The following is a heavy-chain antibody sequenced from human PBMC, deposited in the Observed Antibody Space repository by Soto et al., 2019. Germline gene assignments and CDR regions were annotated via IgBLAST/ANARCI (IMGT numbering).Heavy chain of an antibody. V-gene: IGHV4-59*01. CDR1: GGSISSYY. Sequence: SETLSLTCTVSGGSISSYYWSWIRQPPGKGLEWIGYIYYSGSTNYNPSLKSRVTISVDTSKNQFSLKLSSVTAADTAVYYCARGSGGWPFFDYWGQGTLVTVSS. CDR3: ARGSGGWPFFDY. CDR2: IYYSGST. J-gene: IGHJ4*02. D-gene: IGHD6-19*01.